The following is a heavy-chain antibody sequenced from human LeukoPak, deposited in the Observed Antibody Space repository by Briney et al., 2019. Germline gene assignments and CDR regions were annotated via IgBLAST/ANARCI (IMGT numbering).Heavy chain of an antibody. CDR2: TYYSGST. V-gene: IGHV4-59*01. CDR1: GGSISSYY. D-gene: IGHD6-13*01. Sequence: SETLSLTCTVSGGSISSYYWSWIRQPPGKGLEWIGYTYYSGSTNYNPSLKSRVTISVDTSKNQFSLKLSSVTAADTAVYYCATGIAAAGIFDYWGQGTLVTVSS. CDR3: ATGIAAAGIFDY. J-gene: IGHJ4*02.